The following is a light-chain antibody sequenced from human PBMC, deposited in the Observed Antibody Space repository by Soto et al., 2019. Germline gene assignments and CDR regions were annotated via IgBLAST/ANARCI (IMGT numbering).Light chain of an antibody. Sequence: QSALTQPPSVSGSPGQSVAISCTGTSSDVGNFDRVSWYQQPPGTAPKLIISEVNNRPSGVPDRFSGSKSGNTASLTISGLQAEDEGDYYCSSYSSSSTLWVFGGGTKLPVL. CDR1: SSDVGNFDR. CDR3: SSYSSSSTLWV. CDR2: EVN. V-gene: IGLV2-18*02. J-gene: IGLJ3*02.